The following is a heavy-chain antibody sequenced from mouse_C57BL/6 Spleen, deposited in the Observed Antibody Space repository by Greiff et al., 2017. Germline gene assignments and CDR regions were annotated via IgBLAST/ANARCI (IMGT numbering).Heavy chain of an antibody. Sequence: EVKLVESGPGLVKPSQSLSLTCSVTGYSITSGYYWNWIRQFPGNKLEWMGYISYDGSNNYNPSLKNRISITRDTSKNQFFLKLNSVTTEDTATYYCARDWDGGFDYWGQGTTLTVSS. CDR3: ARDWDGGFDY. D-gene: IGHD4-1*01. CDR1: GYSITSGYY. CDR2: ISYDGSN. V-gene: IGHV3-6*01. J-gene: IGHJ2*01.